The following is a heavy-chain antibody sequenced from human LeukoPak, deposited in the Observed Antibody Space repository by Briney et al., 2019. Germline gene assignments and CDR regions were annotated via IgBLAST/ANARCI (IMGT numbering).Heavy chain of an antibody. CDR2: IWCDGSNK. CDR1: GFTFSSYG. Sequence: GGSLRLSCAASGFTFSSYGMHWVRQAPGKGLEWVAVIWCDGSNKYYADSVKGRFTISRDNSKNPLYLQMNSLRDEDTAVYYCAKDRIAVGNYGMDVWGQGTTVTVSS. V-gene: IGHV3-33*06. CDR3: AKDRIAVGNYGMDV. J-gene: IGHJ6*02. D-gene: IGHD6-19*01.